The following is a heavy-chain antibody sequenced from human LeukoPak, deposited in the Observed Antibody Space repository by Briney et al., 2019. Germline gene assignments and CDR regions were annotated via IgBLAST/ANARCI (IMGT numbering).Heavy chain of an antibody. J-gene: IGHJ4*02. D-gene: IGHD3-10*01. CDR2: ISSSGSTI. CDR3: ASTGMVRGVIGH. V-gene: IGHV3-11*04. CDR1: GFTFSAYY. Sequence: GGSLRLSWAASGFTFSAYYTSWIRPAPGKGREWVSYISSSGSTIFYADSVKGRFTISRGTAKNSLYLQMSSLRAEATAVYYCASTGMVRGVIGHWDQGTLVTVSS.